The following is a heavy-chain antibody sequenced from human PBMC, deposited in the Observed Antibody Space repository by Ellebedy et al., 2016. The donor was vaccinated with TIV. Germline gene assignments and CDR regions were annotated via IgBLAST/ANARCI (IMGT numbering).Heavy chain of an antibody. CDR3: ERDRRGSYDF. Sequence: MPSETLSLTCTVSGASISSSYWRWVPQTPAKDFEWIGYISNPGRTNYNPSLQRRVTIAVDTSRNQFSFTLRSLPAADTAVYYCERDRRGSYDFWGQGTLLAVSS. J-gene: IGHJ4*02. CDR2: ISNPGRT. CDR1: GASISSSY. V-gene: IGHV4-59*01. D-gene: IGHD3-10*01.